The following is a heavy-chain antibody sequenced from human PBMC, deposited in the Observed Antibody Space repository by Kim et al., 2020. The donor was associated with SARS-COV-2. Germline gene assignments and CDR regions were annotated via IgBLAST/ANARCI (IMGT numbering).Heavy chain of an antibody. CDR3: ARLGPGSSGWYDY. Sequence: YAQKLQGRVTMTTDTSTSTAYMELRSLRSDDTAVYYCARLGPGSSGWYDYWGQGTLVTVSS. V-gene: IGHV1-18*01. D-gene: IGHD6-19*01. J-gene: IGHJ4*02.